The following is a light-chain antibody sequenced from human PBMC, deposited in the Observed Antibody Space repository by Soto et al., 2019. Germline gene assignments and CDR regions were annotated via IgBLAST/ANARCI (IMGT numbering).Light chain of an antibody. CDR1: SGSVSTSNY. V-gene: IGLV8-61*01. Sequence: QTVVTQEPSFSVSPGGTGTLTCGLSSGSVSTSNYPIWYQQTPGQAPRTLIYSTNTRSSGVPDRFSGSILGNKAALTITGTQADDESAYSCVLYVGSGLSVFGEGTKLTVL. CDR2: STN. J-gene: IGLJ2*01. CDR3: VLYVGSGLSV.